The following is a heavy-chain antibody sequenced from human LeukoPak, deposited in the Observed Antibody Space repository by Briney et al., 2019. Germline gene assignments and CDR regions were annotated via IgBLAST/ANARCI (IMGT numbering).Heavy chain of an antibody. V-gene: IGHV3-23*01. CDR2: ISGSGGST. Sequence: GGSLRLSCAASGFTFSSYAMSWVRHAPGKGLEWVSAISGSGGSTYYADSVKGRFTISRDNSKNTLYLQMNSLRAEDTAVYYCAKAPVLLWFGEGSYFDYWGQGTLVTVSS. J-gene: IGHJ4*02. CDR3: AKAPVLLWFGEGSYFDY. CDR1: GFTFSSYA. D-gene: IGHD3-10*01.